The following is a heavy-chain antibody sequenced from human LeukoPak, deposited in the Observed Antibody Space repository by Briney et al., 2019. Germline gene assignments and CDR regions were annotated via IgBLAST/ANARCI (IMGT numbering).Heavy chain of an antibody. Sequence: SVKVSCKASGYTFTSYGISWVRQAPGQGLEWMGRIIPILGIANYAQKFQGRVTITADKSTSTAYMELSSLRSEDTAVYYCARGENSYDYVWGSPTPLFDYWGQGTLVTVSS. CDR2: IIPILGIA. V-gene: IGHV1-69*04. D-gene: IGHD3-16*01. CDR3: ARGENSYDYVWGSPTPLFDY. J-gene: IGHJ4*02. CDR1: GYTFTSYG.